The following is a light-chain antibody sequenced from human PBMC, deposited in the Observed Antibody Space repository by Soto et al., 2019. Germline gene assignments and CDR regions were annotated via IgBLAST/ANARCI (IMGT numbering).Light chain of an antibody. CDR1: QSVLYSSNNKNY. J-gene: IGKJ4*01. CDR2: WAT. Sequence: DIVMTQSPDSLAVSLGETATINCKSSQSVLYSSNNKNYLAWYQQKPGQPPKLLIYWATTPESGVPDRFSGSVSGTDFTLTVSSLQAEDGAVYYCQQYYSTPQLTFGGGTKVEIK. CDR3: QQYYSTPQLT. V-gene: IGKV4-1*01.